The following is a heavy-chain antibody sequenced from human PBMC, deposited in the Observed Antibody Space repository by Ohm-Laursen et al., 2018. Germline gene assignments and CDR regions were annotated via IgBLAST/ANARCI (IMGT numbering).Heavy chain of an antibody. V-gene: IGHV3-49*04. Sequence: RSLRLSCAASGFTFGDYAMSWVRQAPGKGLEWVGFIRSKAYGGTTEYAASVKGRFTISRDDSKSIAYLQMNSLKTEDTAVYYCIASGRGITIFGTGMDVWGQGTTVTVSS. CDR1: GFTFGDYA. CDR2: IRSKAYGGTT. D-gene: IGHD3-3*01. J-gene: IGHJ6*02. CDR3: IASGRGITIFGTGMDV.